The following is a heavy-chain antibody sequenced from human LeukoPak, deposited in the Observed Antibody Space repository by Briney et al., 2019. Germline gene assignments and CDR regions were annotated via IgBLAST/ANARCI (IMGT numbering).Heavy chain of an antibody. Sequence: SETLSLTCTVSGGSISSYYWSWIRQPPGKGLEWIGYIYYSGSTNYNPSLKSRVTISVDTSKNQFSLKLSSVTAADTAVYYCARRHYDILTGRYYYYYMDVWGKGTTVTVSS. D-gene: IGHD3-9*01. CDR3: ARRHYDILTGRYYYYYMDV. V-gene: IGHV4-59*12. CDR1: GGSISSYY. CDR2: IYYSGST. J-gene: IGHJ6*03.